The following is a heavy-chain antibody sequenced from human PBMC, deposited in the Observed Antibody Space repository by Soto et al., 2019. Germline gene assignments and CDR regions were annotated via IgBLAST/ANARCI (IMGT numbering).Heavy chain of an antibody. J-gene: IGHJ5*02. CDR1: GYTFTGYY. D-gene: IGHD6-6*01. CDR2: INPNSGGT. CDR3: ARAVVENPDSSSMNWFDP. Sequence: ASVKVSCKASGYTFTGYYMHWVRQAPGQGLEWMGWINPNSGGTNYAQKFQGWVTMTRDTSISTAYMELSRLRSDDTAVYYCARAVVENPDSSSMNWFDPWGQGTLVTVSS. V-gene: IGHV1-2*04.